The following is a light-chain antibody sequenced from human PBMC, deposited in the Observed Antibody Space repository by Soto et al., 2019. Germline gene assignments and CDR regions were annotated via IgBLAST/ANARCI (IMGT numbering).Light chain of an antibody. CDR2: AAS. J-gene: IGKJ2*01. V-gene: IGKV1-39*01. CDR1: QSVSMY. Sequence: DIQMTQSPPSLSAGVGDRVTITCRASQSVSMYLHWYQHKPGKAPKLLIYAASILQSGVPSRFSGSGSGTDFTLTVSSLQPEDFATYFCQQIYSKYSFGQGTTLDI. CDR3: QQIYSKYS.